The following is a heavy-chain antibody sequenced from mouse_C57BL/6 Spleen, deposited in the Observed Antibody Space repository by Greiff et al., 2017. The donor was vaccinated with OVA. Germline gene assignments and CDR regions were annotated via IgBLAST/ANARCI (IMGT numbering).Heavy chain of an antibody. CDR1: GFTFSSYA. V-gene: IGHV5-4*03. D-gene: IGHD1-1*01. CDR3: ARRVYYGSSYGYFDV. Sequence: EVKLMESGGGLVKPGGSLKLSCAASGFTFSSYAMSWVRQTPEKRLEWVATISDGGSYTYYPDNVKGRFTISRDNAKNNLYLQMSHLKSEDTAMYYCARRVYYGSSYGYFDVWGTGTTVTVSS. CDR2: ISDGGSYT. J-gene: IGHJ1*03.